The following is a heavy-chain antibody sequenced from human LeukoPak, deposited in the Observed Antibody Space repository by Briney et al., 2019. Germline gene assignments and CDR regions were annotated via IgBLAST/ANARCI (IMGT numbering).Heavy chain of an antibody. J-gene: IGHJ4*02. V-gene: IGHV1-18*01. CDR2: ISAYNGNT. D-gene: IGHD3-10*01. CDR1: GYTFTSYG. Sequence: ASVKVSCKASGYTFTSYGISWVRQAPGQGLEWMGWISAYNGNTNYAQKLQGRVTMTTDTSTSTAYMELSSLRSEDTAVYYCATDLGGSGSYSPFIFDYWGQGTLVTVSS. CDR3: ATDLGGSGSYSPFIFDY.